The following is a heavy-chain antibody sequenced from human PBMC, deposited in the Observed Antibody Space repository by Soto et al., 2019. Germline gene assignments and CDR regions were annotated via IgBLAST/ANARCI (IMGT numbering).Heavy chain of an antibody. CDR3: ARGADVDAFDI. CDR2: ISSSSSYI. J-gene: IGHJ3*02. Sequence: GGSLRLSCAASGFTFSSYSMNWVRQAPGKGLEWVSSISSSSSYIYYADSVKGRFTISRDNAKNSLYLQMNSLRAEDTAVYYCARGADVDAFDIWGQGTMVTVSS. V-gene: IGHV3-21*01. CDR1: GFTFSSYS.